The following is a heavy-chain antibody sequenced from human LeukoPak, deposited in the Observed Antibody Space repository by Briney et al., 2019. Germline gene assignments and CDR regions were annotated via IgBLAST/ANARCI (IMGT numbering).Heavy chain of an antibody. CDR2: IYHSGST. J-gene: IGHJ5*02. CDR1: GYSISSGYY. CDR3: ARHVQEAANWFDP. Sequence: SETLSLTCAATGYSISSGYYWGWIRQPPGKGTDWIGSIYHSGSTYYNPALKSRVTISVDTSKNQFSLKLSSVTAADTAVYYCARHVQEAANWFDPWGQGTLVTVSS. V-gene: IGHV4-38-2*01.